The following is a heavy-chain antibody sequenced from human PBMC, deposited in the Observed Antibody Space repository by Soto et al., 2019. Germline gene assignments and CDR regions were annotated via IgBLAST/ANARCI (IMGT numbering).Heavy chain of an antibody. Sequence: GGSLRLSCAASGFTFSSYDMHWVRQATGKGLEWVSAIGTAGDTYYPGSVKGRFTISRENAKNSLYLQMNSLRAGDTAVYYCARGRCSGGSCGTRYYYYMDVWGKGTTVTVSS. D-gene: IGHD2-15*01. V-gene: IGHV3-13*01. CDR1: GFTFSSYD. CDR2: IGTAGDT. CDR3: ARGRCSGGSCGTRYYYYMDV. J-gene: IGHJ6*03.